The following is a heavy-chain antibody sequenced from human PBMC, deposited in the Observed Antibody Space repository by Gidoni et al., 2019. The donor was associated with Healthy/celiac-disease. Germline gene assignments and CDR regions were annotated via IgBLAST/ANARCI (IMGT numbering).Heavy chain of an antibody. CDR1: GGSISSGDYY. D-gene: IGHD5-18*01. CDR2: IYYSGST. CDR3: ARSSSANTYYYYYGMDV. J-gene: IGHJ6*02. Sequence: QVQLQESGPGLVKPSQTLSLTCTVSGGSISSGDYYWSWIRQPPGKGLEWIGYIYYSGSTYYNPSLKSRVTISVDTSKNQFSLKLSSVTAADTAVYYCARSSSANTYYYYYGMDVWGQGTTVTVSS. V-gene: IGHV4-30-4*01.